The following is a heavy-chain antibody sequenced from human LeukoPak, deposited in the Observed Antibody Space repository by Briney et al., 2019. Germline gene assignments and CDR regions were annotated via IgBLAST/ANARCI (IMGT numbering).Heavy chain of an antibody. CDR2: IYSGGST. CDR3: AKTIVGALGAFDI. Sequence: PGGSLRLSCAASGFTVSSNYMSWVRQAPGKGLEWVSVIYSGGSTYYADSVKGRFTISRDNSKNTLYLQMNSLRAEDTAVYYCAKTIVGALGAFDIWGQGTMVTVSS. J-gene: IGHJ3*02. V-gene: IGHV3-53*01. CDR1: GFTVSSNY. D-gene: IGHD1-26*01.